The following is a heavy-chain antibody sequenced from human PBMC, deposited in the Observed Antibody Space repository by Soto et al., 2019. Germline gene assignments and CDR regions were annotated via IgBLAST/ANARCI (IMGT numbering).Heavy chain of an antibody. J-gene: IGHJ6*03. CDR1: GYTFTSYA. CDR3: AGAVAVNYYMDV. D-gene: IGHD2-15*01. CDR2: INAGNGNT. Sequence: QVQLVQSGAEVKKPGASVKVSCKASGYTFTSYAMHWVRQAPGQRLEWMGWINAGNGNTKYSQKFQGRVTITRDTSASTAYIELSSLRSEDTAVYYCAGAVAVNYYMDVWGKGTTVTVSS. V-gene: IGHV1-3*01.